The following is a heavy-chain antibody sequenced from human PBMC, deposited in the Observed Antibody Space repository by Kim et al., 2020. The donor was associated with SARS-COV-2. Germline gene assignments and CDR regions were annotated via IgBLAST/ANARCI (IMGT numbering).Heavy chain of an antibody. CDR1: VFTFCLYS. CDR3: TRGARPRAMDV. Sequence: GLSLCLSCTGSVFTFCLYSFCWVFYSLFHVLDVVGFIRSKAFGGTTEYAASVKGRFTISRDYSKSIAYLQMNSLKTEDTAVYYCTRGARPRAMDVWGQGTTVTVSS. J-gene: IGHJ6*02. CDR2: IRSKAFGGTT. V-gene: IGHV3-49*02.